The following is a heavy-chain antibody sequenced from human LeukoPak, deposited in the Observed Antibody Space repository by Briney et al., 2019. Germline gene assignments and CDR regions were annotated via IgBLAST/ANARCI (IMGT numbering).Heavy chain of an antibody. Sequence: PSETLSLTCAVYGGSFSGYYWSWIRQPPGKGLEWIGEINHSGSTNYNPSLKSRVTISVDTSKNQFSLKLSSVTAADTAVYYCARAGTITFRGVIPHRLRAFDIWGQGTMVTVSS. CDR1: GGSFSGYY. D-gene: IGHD3-16*02. CDR3: ARAGTITFRGVIPHRLRAFDI. CDR2: INHSGST. V-gene: IGHV4-34*01. J-gene: IGHJ3*02.